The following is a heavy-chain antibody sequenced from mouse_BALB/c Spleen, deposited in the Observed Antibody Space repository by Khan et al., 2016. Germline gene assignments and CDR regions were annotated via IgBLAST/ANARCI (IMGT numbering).Heavy chain of an antibody. CDR2: INTNTGEP. D-gene: IGHD1-1*01. Sequence: QIQLVQSGPELKKPGETVKISCKASGYTFTNYGMNWVKQAPGKGLKWMGWINTNTGEPTYAEEFKGRFAFSLETSASTAYLQINNLKNEDTATYYCSRDGSSYYAMDYWCEGTSVTVSS. CDR1: GYTFTNYG. J-gene: IGHJ4*01. V-gene: IGHV9-3*02. CDR3: SRDGSSYYAMDY.